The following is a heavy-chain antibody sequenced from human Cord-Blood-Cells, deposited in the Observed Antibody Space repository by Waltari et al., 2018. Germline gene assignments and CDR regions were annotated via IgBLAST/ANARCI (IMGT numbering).Heavy chain of an antibody. CDR3: ARGLTGGI. CDR1: GGSFSGYY. J-gene: IGHJ4*02. CDR2: INHSGST. D-gene: IGHD7-27*01. V-gene: IGHV4-34*01. Sequence: QVQLQQWGAGLLKPSETLSLTCAVYGGSFSGYYWSWSRQPPGKGLEWIGEINHSGSTNYNPSLKRPFTLSVDTSKNQFSLKLSSVTAADTAVYYCARGLTGGIWGQGTLVTVSS.